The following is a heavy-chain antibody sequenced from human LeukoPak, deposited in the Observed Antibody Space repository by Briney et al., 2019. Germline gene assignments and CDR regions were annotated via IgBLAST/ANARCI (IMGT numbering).Heavy chain of an antibody. V-gene: IGHV3-23*01. CDR3: AKGFMGATPNWGFDP. Sequence: GRSMRLSCGAYGLIFSTSGMNWVRHAPGKGLEWVSGIGSSGAATYYANSVKGRFTVSRDTSKNTLYLQMNSLRAEDTAVYYCAKGFMGATPNWGFDPWGQGTLVTVSS. D-gene: IGHD1-26*01. CDR1: GLIFSTSG. J-gene: IGHJ5*02. CDR2: IGSSGAAT.